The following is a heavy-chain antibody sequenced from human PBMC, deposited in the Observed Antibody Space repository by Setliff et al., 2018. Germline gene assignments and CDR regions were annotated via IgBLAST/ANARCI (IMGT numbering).Heavy chain of an antibody. CDR1: GDSMSFSY. V-gene: IGHV4-59*12. J-gene: IGHJ4*02. CDR2: IYYSGST. CDR3: TKGRGEMDS. D-gene: IGHD3-10*01. Sequence: SETLSLTCSVSGDSMSFSYWSWIRQPPGKGLEWIGYIYYSGSTDSHPSLKSRVSISIDTSKNQFSLKLKSVTAADTAVYYCTKGRGEMDSWGQGILVTVSS.